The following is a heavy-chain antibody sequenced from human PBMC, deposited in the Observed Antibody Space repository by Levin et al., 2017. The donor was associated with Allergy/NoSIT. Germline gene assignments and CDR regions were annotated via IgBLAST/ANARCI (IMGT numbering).Heavy chain of an antibody. CDR3: AKDAYYYDSSGSNPFDY. CDR2: ISWNSGSI. Sequence: SLKISCAASGFTFDDYAMHWVRQAPGKGLEWVSGISWNSGSIGYADSVKGRFTISRDNAKNSLYLQMNSLRAEDTALYYCAKDAYYYDSSGSNPFDYWGQGTLVTVSS. D-gene: IGHD3-22*01. V-gene: IGHV3-9*01. J-gene: IGHJ4*02. CDR1: GFTFDDYA.